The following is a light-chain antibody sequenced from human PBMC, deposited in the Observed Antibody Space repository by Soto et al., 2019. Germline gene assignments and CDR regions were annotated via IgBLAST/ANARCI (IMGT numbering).Light chain of an antibody. CDR3: SSYTSSSTLYV. J-gene: IGLJ1*01. V-gene: IGLV2-14*01. CDR2: EVN. CDR1: SSDVGGYIF. Sequence: QSVLTQPPSASGSPGQSVTISCTGTSSDVGGYIFVSWYQQHPGKAPKLIIYEVNNRPSGVSHRFSGSKSGNTASLTISGLQAEDEADYYCSSYTSSSTLYVFGTGTKGTVL.